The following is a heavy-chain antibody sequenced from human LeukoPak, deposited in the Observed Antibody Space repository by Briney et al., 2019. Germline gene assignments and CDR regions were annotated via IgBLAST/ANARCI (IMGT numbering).Heavy chain of an antibody. CDR1: GYTFTSYD. V-gene: IGHV1-8*03. CDR2: MNPNSGNT. D-gene: IGHD3-22*01. J-gene: IGHJ4*02. Sequence: ASVKVSCKASGYTFTSYDINWVRQATGQGLEWMGWMNPNSGNTGYAQKFQGRVTITRNTSISTAYMELSSLRSEDTAVYYCARARGGRSGYYFDYWGQGTLVTVSS. CDR3: ARARGGRSGYYFDY.